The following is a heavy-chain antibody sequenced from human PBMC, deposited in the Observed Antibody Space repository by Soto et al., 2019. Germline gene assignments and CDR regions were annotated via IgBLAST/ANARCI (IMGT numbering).Heavy chain of an antibody. J-gene: IGHJ4*02. Sequence: GSLRLSCAASGFTFSSYAMSWVRQAPGKGLEGVSAISGSGGSTYYAASVKGRFTISRDNSKNTLYLQMNSLRAEDPAVYYCAKVKYYDFWIWDYWGQGTLVTVSS. CDR2: ISGSGGST. V-gene: IGHV3-23*01. CDR1: GFTFSSYA. CDR3: AKVKYYDFWIWDY. D-gene: IGHD3-3*01.